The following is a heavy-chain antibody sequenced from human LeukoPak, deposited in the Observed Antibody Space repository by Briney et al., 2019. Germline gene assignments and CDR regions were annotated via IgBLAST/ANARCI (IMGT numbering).Heavy chain of an antibody. CDR3: ARGPRITLVRGGQWYFYMDV. V-gene: IGHV1-46*01. D-gene: IGHD3-10*01. CDR2: INPSGGST. CDR1: GYTFTGYY. Sequence: ASVKVSCKASGYTFTGYYIHWVRQAPGQGLEWMGIINPSGGSTNYAQQFQGRVTMTRDTSTSTVYMELSSLRSDDTAVYYCARGPRITLVRGGQWYFYMDVWGKGTTVTVSS. J-gene: IGHJ6*03.